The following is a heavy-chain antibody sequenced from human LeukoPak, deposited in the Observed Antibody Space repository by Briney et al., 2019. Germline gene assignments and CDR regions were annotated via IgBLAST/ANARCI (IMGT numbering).Heavy chain of an antibody. CDR2: IYHSGST. CDR1: GYSISSGYY. D-gene: IGHD6-19*01. V-gene: IGHV4-38-2*01. CDR3: ARMSLAVAGTSPVDAFDI. Sequence: SETLSLTCAVSGYSISSGYYWGWIRQPPGEGLEWIGSIYHSGSTYYNPSLKSRVTISVDTSKNQFSLKLSSVTAADTAVYYCARMSLAVAGTSPVDAFDIWGQGTMVTVSS. J-gene: IGHJ3*02.